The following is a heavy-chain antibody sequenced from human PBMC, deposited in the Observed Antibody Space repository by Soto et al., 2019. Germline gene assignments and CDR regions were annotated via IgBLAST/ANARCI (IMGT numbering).Heavy chain of an antibody. Sequence: ETLSLTCTVSGGSVTNSSYYWGWIRQSPGKGLEWIGSVYYRGRSYSKSSVKSRVTISVDTSKNRFSLSLNPVTASDTAVYFCVSQRTTVPTQAYFDYWGPGALVTVSS. V-gene: IGHV4-39*01. CDR1: GGSVTNSSYY. CDR3: VSQRTTVPTQAYFDY. D-gene: IGHD4-17*01. CDR2: VYYRGRS. J-gene: IGHJ4*02.